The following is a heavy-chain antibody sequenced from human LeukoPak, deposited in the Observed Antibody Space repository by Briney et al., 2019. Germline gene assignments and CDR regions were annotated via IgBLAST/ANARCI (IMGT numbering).Heavy chain of an antibody. D-gene: IGHD5-12*01. Sequence: ASVKVSCKASGYTFTSYYMHWVRQAPGQGLEWMGMINPSGGSTSYAQKFQGRVTMTRDTSTSTVYMELSSLRSEDTAVYYCASADGYNYWFDPWGQGTLVTVSS. V-gene: IGHV1-46*01. CDR2: INPSGGST. CDR3: ASADGYNYWFDP. CDR1: GYTFTSYY. J-gene: IGHJ5*02.